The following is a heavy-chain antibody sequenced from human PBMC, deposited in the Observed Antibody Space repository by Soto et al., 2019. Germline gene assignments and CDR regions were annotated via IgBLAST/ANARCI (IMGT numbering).Heavy chain of an antibody. CDR2: IIPVHNIT. Sequence: QVQLVQSGAEVKKPGSSVKVSCMTSGGSFSGYVFTGLRQAPGQGLEWMGRIIPVHNITNYAESLQGRVTISADTSSSTTYMELSTLRSDDTAVYFCGRAKSIFGIVTDVYDIWGQGTMVIVSS. D-gene: IGHD3-3*01. J-gene: IGHJ3*02. CDR1: GGSFSGYV. V-gene: IGHV1-69*04. CDR3: GRAKSIFGIVTDVYDI.